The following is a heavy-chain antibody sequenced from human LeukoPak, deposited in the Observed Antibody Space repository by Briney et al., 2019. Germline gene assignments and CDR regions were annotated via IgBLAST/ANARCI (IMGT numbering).Heavy chain of an antibody. J-gene: IGHJ4*02. CDR2: IYSGGST. Sequence: GGSLRLSCAASGFTVSSKYMSWVRQAPGKGLEWVSVIYSGGSTYYADSVKGRFTISRDNSKNTLYLQMNSLRAEDTAVYYCARDGDDSSGYQSYYFDYWGQGTLVTVSS. D-gene: IGHD3-22*01. CDR1: GFTVSSKY. V-gene: IGHV3-66*01. CDR3: ARDGDDSSGYQSYYFDY.